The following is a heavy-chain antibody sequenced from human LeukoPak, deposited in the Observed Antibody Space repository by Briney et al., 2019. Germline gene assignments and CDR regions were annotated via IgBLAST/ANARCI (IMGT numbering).Heavy chain of an antibody. Sequence: GASVKVSCKPSGYTFTRNGISWMRQAPGQGLEWMGWASANSGNTNYAQKFQGRVTMTADTSTSTAYMELRSLRSDDTAVYYCARDVNYAFDYWGQGTLVTVSS. CDR3: ARDVNYAFDY. D-gene: IGHD3-16*01. CDR2: ASANSGNT. V-gene: IGHV1-18*01. J-gene: IGHJ4*02. CDR1: GYTFTRNG.